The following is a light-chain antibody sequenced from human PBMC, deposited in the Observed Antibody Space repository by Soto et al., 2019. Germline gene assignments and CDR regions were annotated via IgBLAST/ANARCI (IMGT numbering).Light chain of an antibody. CDR2: GAS. V-gene: IGKV3-20*01. CDR1: QSVSSSY. J-gene: IGKJ2*01. CDR3: QQYGSSRT. Sequence: IVLTQSPGTLSLSPGERATLSCRASQSVSSSYLAWYQQKPGQAPRLLIYGASSRDTGIPDRFSGSGSGTDFTLTIRRLEPEDFAVYYCQQYGSSRTFGQGTKLEIK.